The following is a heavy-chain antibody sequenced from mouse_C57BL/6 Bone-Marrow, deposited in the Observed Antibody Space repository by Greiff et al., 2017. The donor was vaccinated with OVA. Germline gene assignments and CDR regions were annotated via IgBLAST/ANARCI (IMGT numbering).Heavy chain of an antibody. CDR3: ARSYGSSYGAY. CDR2: IRNKANGYTT. J-gene: IGHJ3*01. Sequence: EVKLVESGGGLVQPGGSLSLSCAASGFTFTDYYMSWVRQPPGKALEWLGFIRNKANGYTTEYSASVKGRFTISRDNSQSILYLQMNALRAEDSATYYCARSYGSSYGAYWGQGTLVTVSA. V-gene: IGHV7-3*01. D-gene: IGHD1-1*01. CDR1: GFTFTDYY.